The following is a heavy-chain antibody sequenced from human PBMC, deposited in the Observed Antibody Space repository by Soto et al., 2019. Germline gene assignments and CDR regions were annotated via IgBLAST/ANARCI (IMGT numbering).Heavy chain of an antibody. D-gene: IGHD3-16*01. J-gene: IGHJ6*02. CDR1: GYTFTSYY. V-gene: IGHV1-69*13. CDR3: ASGVYYYYGMDV. CDR2: IIPIFGTA. Sequence: GASVKVSCKASGYTFTSYYMHWVLQAPGQGLEWMGIIIPIFGTANYAQKFQGRVTITADESTSTAYMELSSLRSEYTAVYYCASGVYYYYGMDVWGQGTTVTVSS.